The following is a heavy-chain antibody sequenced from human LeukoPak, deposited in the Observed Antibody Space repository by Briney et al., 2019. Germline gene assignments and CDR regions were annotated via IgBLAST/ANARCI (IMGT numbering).Heavy chain of an antibody. CDR3: ARGAHSYFDY. Sequence: EGSLRLSCAASGFTFSSHSMNWVRQAPGKGLEWVSSISSSSSYIYYADSVKGRFTISRDNAKNLLYLQMNSLRAEDTAVYYWARGAHSYFDYWGQGTLVTVSS. J-gene: IGHJ4*02. CDR1: GFTFSSHS. CDR2: ISSSSSYI. D-gene: IGHD2-21*01. V-gene: IGHV3-21*01.